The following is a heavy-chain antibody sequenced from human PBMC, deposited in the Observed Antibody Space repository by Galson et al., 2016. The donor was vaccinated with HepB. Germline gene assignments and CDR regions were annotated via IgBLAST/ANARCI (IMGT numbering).Heavy chain of an antibody. CDR3: ARDYWAGVMPVLPLFDY. CDR1: GYTFTSYG. V-gene: IGHV1-18*01. J-gene: IGHJ4*02. CDR2: ISAYNGDT. D-gene: IGHD3-16*01. Sequence: SVKVSCKASGYTFTSYGISWVRQAPGQGLEWMGWISAYNGDTNYAQRLQGRVTMTTDTSTSTAYMELRSLRSDDTAVYYCARDYWAGVMPVLPLFDYWGQGTLVTVSS.